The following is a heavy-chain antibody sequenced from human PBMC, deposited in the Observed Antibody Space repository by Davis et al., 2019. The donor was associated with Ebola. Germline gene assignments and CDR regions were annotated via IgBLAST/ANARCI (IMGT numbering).Heavy chain of an antibody. Sequence: MPGGSLRLSCAVYGGSFSGYYWSWIRQPPGKGLEWIGEINHSGSTNYNPSLKSRVTISVDTSKNQFSLKLSSMTAADTAVYYCARGLGGDFDYWGQGTLVTVSS. CDR1: GGSFSGYY. J-gene: IGHJ4*02. D-gene: IGHD3-16*01. CDR3: ARGLGGDFDY. CDR2: INHSGST. V-gene: IGHV4-34*01.